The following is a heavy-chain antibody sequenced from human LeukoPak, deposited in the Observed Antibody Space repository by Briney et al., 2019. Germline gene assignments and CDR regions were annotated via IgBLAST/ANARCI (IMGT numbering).Heavy chain of an antibody. CDR2: IYYSGST. CDR1: GGSISSYY. J-gene: IGHJ6*03. Sequence: SETLSLTCTVSGGSISSYYWSWIRQPPGKGLEWIGYIYYSGSTNYNPSLKSRVTISVDTSKNQFSLKLSSVTAADTAVYYCARDRRNFMDVWGKGTTVTISS. V-gene: IGHV4-59*01. CDR3: ARDRRNFMDV.